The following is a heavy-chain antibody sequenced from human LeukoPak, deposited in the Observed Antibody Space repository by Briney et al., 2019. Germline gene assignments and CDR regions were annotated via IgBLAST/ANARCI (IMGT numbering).Heavy chain of an antibody. V-gene: IGHV3-21*04. Sequence: GGSLRLSCAASGFTFSSYSMNWVRQAPGKGLEWVSSISGSSSYIYYADSVKGRFTISRDNAKNSLYLQMNSLRDEDMALYYCAKDYGIAVAGGYFDYWGQGTLVTVSS. CDR2: ISGSSSYI. CDR3: AKDYGIAVAGGYFDY. J-gene: IGHJ4*02. CDR1: GFTFSSYS. D-gene: IGHD6-19*01.